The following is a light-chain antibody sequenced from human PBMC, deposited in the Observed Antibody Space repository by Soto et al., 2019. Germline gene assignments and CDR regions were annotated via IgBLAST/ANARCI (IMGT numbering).Light chain of an antibody. V-gene: IGLV2-14*01. CDR1: SRDIGAYDY. CDR3: ISYTAGGTHD. J-gene: IGLJ1*01. Sequence: QSALTPPASLSGTPGQSITTSCTGTSRDIGAYDYVSWFQQHPGKAPKLMISAVNNRPSGGSNRFSGSKTGHPPYLSISGLQRVDEADYYCISYTAGGTHDFGSGTKVTVL. CDR2: AVN.